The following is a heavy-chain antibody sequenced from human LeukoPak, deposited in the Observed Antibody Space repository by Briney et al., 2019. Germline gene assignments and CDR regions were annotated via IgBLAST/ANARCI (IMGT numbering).Heavy chain of an antibody. CDR1: GGSISSSNW. Sequence: SGTLSLTCAVSGGSISSSNWWSWVRQPPGKGLEWIGEIYHSGSTNYNPSLKSRVTMSVDTSKNQFSLKLSSVTAADTAVYYCARSSGIAEDWFDPWGQGTLVTVSS. D-gene: IGHD6-13*01. V-gene: IGHV4-4*02. J-gene: IGHJ5*02. CDR2: IYHSGST. CDR3: ARSSGIAEDWFDP.